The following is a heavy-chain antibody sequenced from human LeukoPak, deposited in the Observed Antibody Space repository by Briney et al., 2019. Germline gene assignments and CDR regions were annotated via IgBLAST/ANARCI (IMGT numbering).Heavy chain of an antibody. D-gene: IGHD6-19*01. J-gene: IGHJ4*02. CDR2: IIPILGIA. V-gene: IGHV1-69*04. Sequence: SVKVSCKASGYTFTSYGISWVRQAPGQGLEWMGRIIPILGIANYAQKFQGRVTITADKSTSTAYMELSSLRSEDTAVYYCARGYFPVAFDYWGQGTLVTVSS. CDR1: GYTFTSYG. CDR3: ARGYFPVAFDY.